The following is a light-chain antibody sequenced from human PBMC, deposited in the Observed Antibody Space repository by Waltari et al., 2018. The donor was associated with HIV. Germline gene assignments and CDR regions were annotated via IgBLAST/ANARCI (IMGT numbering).Light chain of an antibody. CDR1: QIVSSAY. V-gene: IGKV3-20*01. J-gene: IGKJ1*01. CDR2: GAS. CDR3: HQYADSPET. Sequence: EIVLTQSPGTLSLSPGETVTPSCRASQIVSSAYLAWYQQKPGQSPRLLIYGASTRATAVPDRFSGSGFGTDFTLTISRLEPEDFAVYYCHQYADSPETFGQGARVEIK.